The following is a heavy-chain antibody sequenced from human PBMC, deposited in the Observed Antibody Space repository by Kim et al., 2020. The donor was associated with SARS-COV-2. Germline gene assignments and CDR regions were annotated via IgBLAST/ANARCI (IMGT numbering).Heavy chain of an antibody. Sequence: GGSLRLSCAASGFTFSNAWMSWVRQAPGKGLEWVGRIKSKTDGGTTDYAAPVKGRFTISRDDSKNTLYLQMNSLKTEDTAVYYCTTDDYGSGSRFDYWGQGTLVTVSS. V-gene: IGHV3-15*01. CDR3: TTDDYGSGSRFDY. D-gene: IGHD3-10*01. J-gene: IGHJ4*02. CDR2: IKSKTDGGTT. CDR1: GFTFSNAW.